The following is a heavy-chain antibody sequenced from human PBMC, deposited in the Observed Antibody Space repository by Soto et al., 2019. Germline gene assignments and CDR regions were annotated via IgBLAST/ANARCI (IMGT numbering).Heavy chain of an antibody. D-gene: IGHD3-3*01. Sequence: QVQLQESGPGLVKPSQTLSLTCTVSGGSISSSDYYWSWIRQHPGKVLEWIGYIYYSGCTYYNPSPKSRVTISVDTSNNQFSLELSFVTAADTAVYYCARWWSGSRQGFDPWGQGTLVTVSS. CDR1: GGSISSSDYY. CDR2: IYYSGCT. V-gene: IGHV4-31*03. CDR3: ARWWSGSRQGFDP. J-gene: IGHJ5*02.